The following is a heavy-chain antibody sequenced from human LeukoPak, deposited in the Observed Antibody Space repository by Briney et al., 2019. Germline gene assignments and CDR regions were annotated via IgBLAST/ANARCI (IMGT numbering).Heavy chain of an antibody. J-gene: IGHJ4*02. D-gene: IGHD3-22*01. CDR1: GGSISSSSYY. Sequence: SETLSLTCTVSGGSISSSSYYWGWIRQPPGKGLEWIGSIYYGGSTYYNPSLKSRVTISVDTSKNQFSLKVNSVTAADTALYYCARKRGYYFDSWGQGTLVTVSS. CDR2: IYYGGST. V-gene: IGHV4-39*01. CDR3: ARKRGYYFDS.